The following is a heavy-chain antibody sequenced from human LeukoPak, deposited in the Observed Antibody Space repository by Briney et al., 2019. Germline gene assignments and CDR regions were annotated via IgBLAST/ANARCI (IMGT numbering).Heavy chain of an antibody. J-gene: IGHJ2*01. V-gene: IGHV4-59*08. CDR1: GGSISSFY. D-gene: IGHD6-19*01. CDR3: ARQDSSGWKYWYFDL. CDR2: IYYSGST. Sequence: SETLSLTCTVSGGSISSFYWSWIRQPPGKGLEWIGYIYYSGSTNYNPSLKSRVTISVDTSKNQFSLKLSSVTAADTAVYYCARQDSSGWKYWYFDLWGRGTLVTVSS.